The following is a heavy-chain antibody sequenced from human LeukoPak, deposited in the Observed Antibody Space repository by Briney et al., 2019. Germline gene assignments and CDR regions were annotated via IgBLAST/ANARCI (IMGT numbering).Heavy chain of an antibody. Sequence: PGRSLRLSCAASGFIFSSYGMHWVRQAPGKGLEWVAVIWYDGSNKYYADSVKGRFTISRDNSKNTLYLQTNSLRAEDTAVYYCARDGVGFDYWGQGTLVTVSS. D-gene: IGHD3-3*01. CDR2: IWYDGSNK. V-gene: IGHV3-33*01. J-gene: IGHJ4*02. CDR3: ARDGVGFDY. CDR1: GFIFSSYG.